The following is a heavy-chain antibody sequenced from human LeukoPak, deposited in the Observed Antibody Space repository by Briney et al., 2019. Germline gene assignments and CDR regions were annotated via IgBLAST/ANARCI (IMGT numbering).Heavy chain of an antibody. V-gene: IGHV1-46*01. CDR1: GYALTRHY. D-gene: IGHD1-26*01. CDR3: ARDNSVGDYAWWFDP. Sequence: ASVKVSCKASGYALTRHYMHWVRQAPGQGLEWMGLINPSGSSTIYAQKFQGRVTMTRDMSTSTDYTELSSLRSEDTAVYYCARDNSVGDYAWWFDPWGQGTLVTVSS. J-gene: IGHJ5*02. CDR2: INPSGSST.